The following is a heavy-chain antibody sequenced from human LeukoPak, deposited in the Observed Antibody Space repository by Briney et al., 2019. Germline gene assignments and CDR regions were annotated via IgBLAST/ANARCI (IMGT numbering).Heavy chain of an antibody. Sequence: ASVKVSFKASGYTFTGYYMHWVRQAPGQGLEWMGWINPNSGGTNYSQKFQVRVTMTRDTSISTAYMELRRLRSDDTAVYYCARDRAYCGGDCSHYYDYWGQGTLVTVSS. J-gene: IGHJ4*02. CDR2: INPNSGGT. CDR1: GYTFTGYY. V-gene: IGHV1-2*02. D-gene: IGHD2-21*02. CDR3: ARDRAYCGGDCSHYYDY.